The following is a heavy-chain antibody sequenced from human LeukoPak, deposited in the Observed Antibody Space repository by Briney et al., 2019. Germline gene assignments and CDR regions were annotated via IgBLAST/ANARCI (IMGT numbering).Heavy chain of an antibody. CDR2: IRNVGSEK. CDR3: ARDAGPYGSGSYSRY. Sequence: GGSLRLSCAAPGFTFSSYGMSWVRQAPGKGLEWVATIRNVGSEKYYADSVKGRFHIPRENAKNSLYLKMNSLRAEDTAVYYCARDAGPYGSGSYSRYWGQGTLVTVSS. V-gene: IGHV3-7*01. CDR1: GFTFSSYG. D-gene: IGHD3-10*01. J-gene: IGHJ4*02.